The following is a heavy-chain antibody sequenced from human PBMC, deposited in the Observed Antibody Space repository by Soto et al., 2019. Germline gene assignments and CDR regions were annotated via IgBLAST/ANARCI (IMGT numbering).Heavy chain of an antibody. J-gene: IGHJ6*02. CDR1: GGSISSYY. CDR3: ARTFDYSYHYGMDV. D-gene: IGHD4-4*01. Sequence: SETLSLTCTVSGGSISSYYWSWIREPPGKGLEWIGYIYYSGSTYYSPSLKSRVTISVDTSKNQFSLKLSSVTAADTAVYYCARTFDYSYHYGMDVWGQGTTVTV. CDR2: IYYSGST. V-gene: IGHV4-59*12.